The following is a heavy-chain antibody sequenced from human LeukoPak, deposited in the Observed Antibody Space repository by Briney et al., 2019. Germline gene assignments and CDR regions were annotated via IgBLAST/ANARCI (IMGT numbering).Heavy chain of an antibody. CDR3: ARGSPVVVVPAATPFDY. D-gene: IGHD2-2*01. V-gene: IGHV4-34*01. CDR1: GGSFSGYY. Sequence: SETLSLTCAVYGGSFSGYYWSWIRQPPGKGLEWIGEIDHSGSTNYNPSLKSRVTISVDTSKNQFSLKLSSVTAADTAVYYCARGSPVVVVPAATPFDYWGQGTLVTVSS. CDR2: IDHSGST. J-gene: IGHJ4*02.